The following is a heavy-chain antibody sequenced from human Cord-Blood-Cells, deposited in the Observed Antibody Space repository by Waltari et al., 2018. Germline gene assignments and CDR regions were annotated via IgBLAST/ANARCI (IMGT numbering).Heavy chain of an antibody. CDR2: IYHSGST. CDR3: ARQRGSSSYYYYGMDV. Sequence: QVQLQESGPGLVKPSETLSLTCTVSGYSISSGYDWGWIRQPPGKGLEWIGSIYHSGSTYYNPSLKSRVTISVDTSKNQCSLKLSSVTAADTAVYYCARQRGSSSYYYYGMDVWGQGTTVTVSS. CDR1: GYSISSGYD. J-gene: IGHJ6*02. V-gene: IGHV4-38-2*02. D-gene: IGHD6-6*01.